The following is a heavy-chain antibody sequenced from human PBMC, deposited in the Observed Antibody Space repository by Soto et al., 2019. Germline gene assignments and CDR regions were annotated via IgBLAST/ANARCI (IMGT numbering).Heavy chain of an antibody. CDR3: AKASKGYTGYDLDY. CDR1: GFSFGGYG. CDR2: LSGSGSTT. D-gene: IGHD5-12*01. V-gene: IGHV3-23*01. Sequence: VQLLESGGDLVQPGGSLRLSCAASGFSFGGYGMSWVRQAPGKGLEWVSALSGSGSTTYYADSVRGRFIISRDNSRDTLFLQMNSLRAEDPAVYFCAKASKGYTGYDLDYWGQGTVVTVSP. J-gene: IGHJ4*02.